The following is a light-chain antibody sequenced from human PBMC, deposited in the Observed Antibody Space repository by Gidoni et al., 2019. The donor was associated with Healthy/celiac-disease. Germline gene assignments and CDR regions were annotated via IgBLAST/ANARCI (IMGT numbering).Light chain of an antibody. CDR2: WAS. Sequence: DIVMTQSPDSLAVSLGERATINCKSSQSVLYSSNNKNYLAWYQQKPGQPPKLLIYWASTRESGVPDRFSGSGSGTDFTLTISSLQAEDVAVYDCQQYYSTTCSFXXXTKLEIK. CDR1: QSVLYSSNNKNY. J-gene: IGKJ2*04. CDR3: QQYYSTTCS. V-gene: IGKV4-1*01.